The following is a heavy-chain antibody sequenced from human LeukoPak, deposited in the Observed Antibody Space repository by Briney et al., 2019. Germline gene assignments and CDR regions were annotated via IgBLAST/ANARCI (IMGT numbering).Heavy chain of an antibody. CDR2: MNPNSGNT. V-gene: IGHV1-8*01. D-gene: IGHD6-13*01. CDR1: GYTFTSYD. J-gene: IGHJ3*02. CDR3: ARGREPGYSSSWYGGVAFDI. Sequence: ASVKVSCKASGYTFTSYDINWVRQATGQGLEWTGWMNPNSGNTGYAQKFQGRVTMTRNTSISTTYMELSSLRSEDTAVYYCARGREPGYSSSWYGGVAFDIWGQGTMVTVSS.